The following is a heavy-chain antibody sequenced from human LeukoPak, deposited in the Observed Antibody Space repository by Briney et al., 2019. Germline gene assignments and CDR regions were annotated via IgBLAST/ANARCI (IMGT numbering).Heavy chain of an antibody. CDR2: IYTSGST. Sequence: SETLSLTCTVSGGSISSGSYYWRWLRQPAGKGLEWIGRIYTSGSTYYNPSLKSRITISVDTSKNQFSLKLSSVTAADTAVYYCAAGWLQLPHYFDYWGQGSLVTVSS. J-gene: IGHJ4*02. D-gene: IGHD5-24*01. CDR3: AAGWLQLPHYFDY. V-gene: IGHV4-61*02. CDR1: GGSISSGSYY.